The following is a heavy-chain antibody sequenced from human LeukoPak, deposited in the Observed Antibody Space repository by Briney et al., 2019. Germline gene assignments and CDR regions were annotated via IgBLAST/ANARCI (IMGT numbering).Heavy chain of an antibody. CDR1: GFTFSSYA. CDR3: AKGSCYYPEYFQH. Sequence: PGGSLRLSCAASGFTFSSYAMSWVRQAPGKGLEWVSAISGSGDSTYYADSVKGRFTISRDNSKNTLYLQMNSLRAEDTAVYYCAKGSCYYPEYFQHWGQGTLVTVSS. CDR2: ISGSGDST. J-gene: IGHJ1*01. D-gene: IGHD3-22*01. V-gene: IGHV3-23*01.